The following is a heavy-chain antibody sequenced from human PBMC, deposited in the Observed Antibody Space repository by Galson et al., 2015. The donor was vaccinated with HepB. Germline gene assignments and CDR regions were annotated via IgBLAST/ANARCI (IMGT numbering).Heavy chain of an antibody. D-gene: IGHD2-2*02. J-gene: IGHJ4*02. V-gene: IGHV3-23*01. CDR1: GFTFSSYA. Sequence: SLRLSCAASGFTFSSYAMSWVRQAPGKGLEWVSAISGSGGSTYYADSVKGRFTISRDNSKNTLYLQMNSLRAEDTAVYYCAKPDIVVVPAAIRGVWSGYYNFDYWGQGTLVTVSS. CDR3: AKPDIVVVPAAIRGVWSGYYNFDY. CDR2: ISGSGGST.